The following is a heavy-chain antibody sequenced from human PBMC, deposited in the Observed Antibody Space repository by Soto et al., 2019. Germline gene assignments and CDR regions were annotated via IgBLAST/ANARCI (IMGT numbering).Heavy chain of an antibody. CDR3: ARGNYYDSSGYYRPSGHDAFDI. D-gene: IGHD3-22*01. V-gene: IGHV4-31*03. Sequence: SETLSLTCTVSGGSISSGGYYWSWIRQHPGKGLEWIGYIYYSGSTYYNPSLKSRVTISVDTSKNQFSLKLSSVTPADTAVYYCARGNYYDSSGYYRPSGHDAFDIWGQGTMVTVSS. CDR2: IYYSGST. J-gene: IGHJ3*02. CDR1: GGSISSGGYY.